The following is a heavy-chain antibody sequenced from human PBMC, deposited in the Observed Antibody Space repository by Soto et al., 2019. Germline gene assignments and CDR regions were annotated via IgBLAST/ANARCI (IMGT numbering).Heavy chain of an antibody. D-gene: IGHD3-22*01. J-gene: IGHJ4*02. CDR3: STGSPWIYDSGYHCY. CDR1: GFTFSNAW. CDR2: IKKRADGGTA. V-gene: IGHV3-15*01. Sequence: GGSLRLSCAASGFTFSNAWMNWVRQAPGKGLEWIGRIKKRADGGTADHATPVKGRFTISRDDSKNTLYLQVNSLKTEDTAVYYCSTGSPWIYDSGYHCYWGQGTVVAVS.